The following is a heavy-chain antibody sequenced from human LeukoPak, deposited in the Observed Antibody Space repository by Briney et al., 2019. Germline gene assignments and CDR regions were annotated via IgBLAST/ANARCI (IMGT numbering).Heavy chain of an antibody. CDR1: GGSISSYY. Sequence: SETLSLTCTVSGGSISSYYWSWIRQPPGKGLEWIGYIFYTGSTNYNPSLKSRITISVLTSKNRFSLKLSSVTAADTAVYYCATLTGGDDAFDIWGQGTMVTVSS. CDR2: IFYTGST. V-gene: IGHV4-59*01. J-gene: IGHJ3*02. CDR3: ATLTGGDDAFDI. D-gene: IGHD4-23*01.